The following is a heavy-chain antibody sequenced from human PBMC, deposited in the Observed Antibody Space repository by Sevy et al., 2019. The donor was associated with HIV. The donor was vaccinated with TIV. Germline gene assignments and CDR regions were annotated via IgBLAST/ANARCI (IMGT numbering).Heavy chain of an antibody. J-gene: IGHJ6*02. D-gene: IGHD6-13*01. CDR2: IRSKANSYAT. V-gene: IGHV3-73*01. Sequence: GGSLRLSCAASGFTFSGSAMHWVRQASGKGLEWVGRIRSKANSYATAYAASVKGRFTISRDDSKNTAYLQMNSLKTEDTAVYYCTRHQEQQLSYYYYYGMDVWGQGTTVTVSS. CDR1: GFTFSGSA. CDR3: TRHQEQQLSYYYYYGMDV.